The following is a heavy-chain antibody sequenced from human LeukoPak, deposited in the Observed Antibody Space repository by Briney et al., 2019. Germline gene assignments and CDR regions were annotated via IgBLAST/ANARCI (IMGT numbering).Heavy chain of an antibody. CDR1: GYSISSGYY. D-gene: IGHD6-19*01. V-gene: IGHV4-38-2*01. CDR2: IYHSGGT. Sequence: SETLSLTCAVSGYSISSGYYWGWIRQPPGKGLEWIGNIYHSGGTYYNPSLKSRVTISVDTSKNQFSLKLSSVTAADTAVYYCARLPHLSSGWFDPWGQGTLVTVSS. J-gene: IGHJ5*02. CDR3: ARLPHLSSGWFDP.